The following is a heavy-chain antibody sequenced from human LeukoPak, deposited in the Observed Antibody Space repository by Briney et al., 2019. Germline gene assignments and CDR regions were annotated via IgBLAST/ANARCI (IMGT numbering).Heavy chain of an antibody. V-gene: IGHV3-66*02. CDR3: ASIAARTNDYYYYMDV. CDR2: IYSGGST. Sequence: PGGSLRLSCAASGFTVSSNYMSWVRQAPGKGLEWVSVIYSGGSTYYADSVKGRFTISRDNPKNTLYLQMNSLRAEDTAVYYCASIAARTNDYYYYMDVWGKGTTVTVSS. CDR1: GFTVSSNY. D-gene: IGHD6-6*01. J-gene: IGHJ6*03.